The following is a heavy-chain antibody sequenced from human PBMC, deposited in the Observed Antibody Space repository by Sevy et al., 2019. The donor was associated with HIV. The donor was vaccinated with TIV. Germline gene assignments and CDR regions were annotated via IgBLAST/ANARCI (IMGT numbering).Heavy chain of an antibody. CDR1: GGTFSSYA. V-gene: IGHV1-69*13. J-gene: IGHJ6*02. Sequence: ASVKVSCKASGGTFSSYAISWVRQAPGQGLEWMGGIIPIFGKTNYAQKFQGRVTITADESTSTAYMELSSLRSEDTVVYYCTGFGITIFGVVAKYGMDVWGQGTTVTVSS. CDR2: IIPIFGKT. D-gene: IGHD3-3*01. CDR3: TGFGITIFGVVAKYGMDV.